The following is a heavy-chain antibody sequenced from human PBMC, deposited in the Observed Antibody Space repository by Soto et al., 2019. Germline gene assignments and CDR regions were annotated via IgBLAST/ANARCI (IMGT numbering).Heavy chain of an antibody. J-gene: IGHJ4*02. V-gene: IGHV3-7*01. CDR1: GFTFSNFW. D-gene: IGHD6-19*01. CDR2: VRQDGGQK. CDR3: VRDGSSGWHFDS. Sequence: EVQLVESGGGSVQPGGSLRLSCEASGFTFSNFWMSWIRQVPGKGLEWVANVRQDGGQKYLVDSVKGRFTISRDNAKNSLYRQMNSLRAEDTAVYDCVRDGSSGWHFDSWGQGTLVTVSS.